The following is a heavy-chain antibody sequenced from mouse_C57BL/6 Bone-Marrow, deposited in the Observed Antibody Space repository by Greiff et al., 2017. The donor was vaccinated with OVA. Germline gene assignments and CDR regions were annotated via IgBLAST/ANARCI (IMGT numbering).Heavy chain of an antibody. CDR2: ISDGGSYT. Sequence: EVKLMESGGGLVKPGGSLKLSCAASGFTFSSYAMSWVRQTPEKRLEWVATISDGGSYTYYPDNVKGRFTISRDNAKNNLYLQMSHLKSEDTAMYYCATIYYGNYRYAMDYWGQGTSVTVSS. CDR1: GFTFSSYA. J-gene: IGHJ4*01. V-gene: IGHV5-4*03. D-gene: IGHD2-1*01. CDR3: ATIYYGNYRYAMDY.